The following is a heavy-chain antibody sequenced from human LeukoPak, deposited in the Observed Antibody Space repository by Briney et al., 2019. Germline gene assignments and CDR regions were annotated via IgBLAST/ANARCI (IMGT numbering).Heavy chain of an antibody. D-gene: IGHD6-13*01. V-gene: IGHV5-51*01. CDR1: GYSSTNYY. CDR2: VYPGDSGT. Sequence: GESLKISCQGSGYSSTNYYIGWVRQMPGKGLEWMGIVYPGDSGTRYSPSFQGQVTISADKSISATYLQWSSLKASDTAMYYCVRQASSSTWPYYFDYWGQGTLVTVSS. J-gene: IGHJ4*02. CDR3: VRQASSSTWPYYFDY.